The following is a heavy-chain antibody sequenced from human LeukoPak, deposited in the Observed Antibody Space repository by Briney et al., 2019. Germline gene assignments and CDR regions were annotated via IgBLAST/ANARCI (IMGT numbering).Heavy chain of an antibody. J-gene: IGHJ4*02. CDR1: GFPFTNAW. V-gene: IGHV3-15*01. CDR2: IKGKTEGGTP. CDR3: TMGLWFGELYLDY. D-gene: IGHD3-10*01. Sequence: KPGGSLRLPCEVSGFPFTNAWMSWVRQVPGKGLEWLGRIKGKTEGGTPDYSAPVKGRFTISRDESTNTLNLQMKSLKNEDTAVYYCTMGLWFGELYLDYWGQGTLVTVSS.